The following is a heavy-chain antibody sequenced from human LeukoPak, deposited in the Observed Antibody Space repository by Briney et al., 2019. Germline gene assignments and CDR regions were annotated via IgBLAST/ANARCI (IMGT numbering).Heavy chain of an antibody. D-gene: IGHD2-15*01. Sequence: GGSLRLSCAASKFTFGSFSMNWVRLVPGKGLLWVSRINPDASDTEYADSVKGRFTVSRDNARNTLYLEMRSLSVQDSGLYYCARVRNGYSSGLDVWGPGTWVTVSS. CDR2: INPDASDT. CDR1: KFTFGSFS. J-gene: IGHJ6*02. CDR3: ARVRNGYSSGLDV. V-gene: IGHV3-74*01.